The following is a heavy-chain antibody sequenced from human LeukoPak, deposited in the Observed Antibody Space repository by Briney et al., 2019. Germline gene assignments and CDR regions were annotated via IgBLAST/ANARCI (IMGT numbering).Heavy chain of an antibody. D-gene: IGHD3-10*01. CDR2: IYHSGST. V-gene: IGHV4-38-2*02. CDR1: GYSISSGYY. J-gene: IGHJ2*01. CDR3: ARAGRAGASSSSPIYWYFDL. Sequence: SETLSLTCTVSGYSISSGYYWGWIRQPPGKGLEWIGSIYHSGSTYYNPSLKSRVTISVDTSKNQFSLKLSSVTAADTAVYYCARAGRAGASSSSPIYWYFDLWGRGTLVTVSS.